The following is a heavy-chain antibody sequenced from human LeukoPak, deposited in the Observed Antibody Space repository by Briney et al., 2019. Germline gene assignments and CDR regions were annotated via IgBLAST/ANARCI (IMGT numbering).Heavy chain of an antibody. D-gene: IGHD2-15*01. CDR1: GGSISSYY. CDR3: ARDLYCSGGSCFYDY. Sequence: SETLSLTCTVSGGSISSYYWSWIRQPPGKGREWIGYIYYSGSTNYNPSLKSRVTISVDTSKNQFSLKLSSVTAADTAVYYCARDLYCSGGSCFYDYWGQGTLVTVSS. CDR2: IYYSGST. V-gene: IGHV4-59*01. J-gene: IGHJ4*02.